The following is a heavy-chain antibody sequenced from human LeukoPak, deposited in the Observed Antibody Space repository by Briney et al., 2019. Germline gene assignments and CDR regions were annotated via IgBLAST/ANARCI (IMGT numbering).Heavy chain of an antibody. D-gene: IGHD7-27*01. Sequence: PSETLSLTCTVSGGSISSYYWSWIRQPPGKGLEWIGYIYYSGSTNYNPSLESRVTISVDTSKNQFSLKLSSVTAADTAVYYCATSLPGTYYYYYGMDVWGQGTTVTVSS. V-gene: IGHV4-59*01. CDR2: IYYSGST. CDR3: ATSLPGTYYYYYGMDV. CDR1: GGSISSYY. J-gene: IGHJ6*02.